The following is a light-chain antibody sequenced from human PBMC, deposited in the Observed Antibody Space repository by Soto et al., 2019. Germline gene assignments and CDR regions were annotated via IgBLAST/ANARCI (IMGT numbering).Light chain of an antibody. CDR1: QSVSSY. J-gene: IGKJ4*01. V-gene: IGKV3-11*01. CDR3: LQDYNYPLT. Sequence: EIVLTQSPAPLSLSPGERATLSCRASQSVSSYLAWYQQKPGQAPRLLIYDASSRATGIPDRFSGSGSGTDCTLTISRLEPEDVATYYCLQDYNYPLTLSGGTKVDIK. CDR2: DAS.